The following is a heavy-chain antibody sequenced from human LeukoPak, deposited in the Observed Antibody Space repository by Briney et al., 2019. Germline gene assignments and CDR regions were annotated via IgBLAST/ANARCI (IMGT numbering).Heavy chain of an antibody. D-gene: IGHD5-24*01. J-gene: IGHJ4*02. CDR2: INAGNGNT. CDR3: ARGIWSATRVDYYLDN. V-gene: IGHV1-3*01. Sequence: GASVKVSCKASGYTFTSYAMHWVRQAPGQRLEWMGWINAGNGNTKYSQKFQGRVTITRDSSANIVYMELSSLTSEDTAVYYCARGIWSATRVDYYLDNWGRETLVTVSS. CDR1: GYTFTSYA.